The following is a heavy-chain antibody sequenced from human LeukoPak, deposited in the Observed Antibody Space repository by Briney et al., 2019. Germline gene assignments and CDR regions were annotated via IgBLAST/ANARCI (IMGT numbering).Heavy chain of an antibody. CDR3: ARRYTVVTLDAFDI. Sequence: SETLSLTCTVSGGSISSYYWSWIRQPAGKGLEWIGRIYTSGNTNYNPSLKSRVTMSVDTSKNQFSLKLSSVTAADTAVYYCARRYTVVTLDAFDIWGQGTMVTVSS. CDR2: IYTSGNT. V-gene: IGHV4-4*07. CDR1: GGSISSYY. D-gene: IGHD4-23*01. J-gene: IGHJ3*02.